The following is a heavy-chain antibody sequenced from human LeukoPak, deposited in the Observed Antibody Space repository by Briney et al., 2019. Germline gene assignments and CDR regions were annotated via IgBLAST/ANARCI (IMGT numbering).Heavy chain of an antibody. CDR2: INPNTGNP. D-gene: IGHD3-16*02. Sequence: ASVKVSCKASGYTFTGYYMHWVRQAPGQGLEGMGWINPNTGNPADAQAFTRRFVFSLDTSVTTTYLQISGLKAEDSAVYYCARAYQPLGGLSFPDSWGQGTLVTVSS. V-gene: IGHV7-4-1*02. CDR1: GYTFTGYY. J-gene: IGHJ5*01. CDR3: ARAYQPLGGLSFPDS.